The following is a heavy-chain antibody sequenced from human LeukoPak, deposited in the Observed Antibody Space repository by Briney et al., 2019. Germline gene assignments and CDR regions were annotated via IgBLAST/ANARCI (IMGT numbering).Heavy chain of an antibody. Sequence: SVKVSCKASGGTLSSYAISWVRQAPGQGLEWMGGIIPIFGTANCAQKFQGRVTITTDESTSTAYMELSSLRSEDTAVYYCAIGESIRYYFDYWGQGTLVTVSS. V-gene: IGHV1-69*05. D-gene: IGHD3-10*01. J-gene: IGHJ4*02. CDR2: IIPIFGTA. CDR1: GGTLSSYA. CDR3: AIGESIRYYFDY.